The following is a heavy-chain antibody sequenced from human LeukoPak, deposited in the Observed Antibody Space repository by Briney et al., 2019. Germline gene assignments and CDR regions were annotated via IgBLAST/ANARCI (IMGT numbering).Heavy chain of an antibody. Sequence: PGGSLRLSCAASGFTFSSYAMSWVRQAPGKGLEWVSAIGGSGGNTYYADSVKGRFTISRDNSKNTQYLQMNSLRAEDTAVYYCAKDVANAQYSFDYWGQGTLVTVSS. J-gene: IGHJ4*02. CDR3: AKDVANAQYSFDY. CDR2: IGGSGGNT. CDR1: GFTFSSYA. D-gene: IGHD5-12*01. V-gene: IGHV3-23*01.